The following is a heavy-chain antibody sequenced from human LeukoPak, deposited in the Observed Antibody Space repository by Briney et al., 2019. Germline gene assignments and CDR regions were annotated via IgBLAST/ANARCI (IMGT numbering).Heavy chain of an antibody. CDR2: INQDGSEK. J-gene: IGHJ4*02. CDR3: SRSLDY. Sequence: PGGSLRLSCAASGFTFANYWTDWVRQAPGKGLEWVANINQDGSEKFYVDSVKGRFTISRDNAKNSVYLQMNRLRAEDTAVYYCSRSLDYLGQGTLVTVSS. V-gene: IGHV3-7*01. CDR1: GFTFANYW.